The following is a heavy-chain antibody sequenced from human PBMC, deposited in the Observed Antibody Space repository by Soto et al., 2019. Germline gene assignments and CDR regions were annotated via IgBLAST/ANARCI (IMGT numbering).Heavy chain of an antibody. Sequence: EVQLVESGGGLVQPGGSLRLSCTASRFTFSYYWMTWVRQAPGKGLEWVANIKADGSEKYYVDSVKGRFIISRDNAKNSLYLEMNSLRAEDTAVYYCASSSGWPGPLDFWGQGTLVTVSS. J-gene: IGHJ4*02. CDR3: ASSSGWPGPLDF. V-gene: IGHV3-7*01. CDR2: IKADGSEK. CDR1: RFTFSYYW. D-gene: IGHD6-19*01.